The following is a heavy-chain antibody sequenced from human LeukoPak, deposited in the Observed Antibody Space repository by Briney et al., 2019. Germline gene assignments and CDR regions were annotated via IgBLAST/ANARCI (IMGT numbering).Heavy chain of an antibody. V-gene: IGHV3-21*05. J-gene: IGHJ4*02. Sequence: GGSLRLSCAASGFTFSSYSMNWVRQAPGKGLEWLSYISGNSSYIDYADSLKGRFTISRDNAKSSLYLQMNSLRAEDTAVYYCARGPAFDYWGQGTLVTVSS. CDR2: ISGNSSYI. CDR3: ARGPAFDY. CDR1: GFTFSSYS.